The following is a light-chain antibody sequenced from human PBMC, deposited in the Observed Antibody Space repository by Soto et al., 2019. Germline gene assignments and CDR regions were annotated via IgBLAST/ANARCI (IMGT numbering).Light chain of an antibody. Sequence: DIQMTQSPSSLSASVGDRVTITCQATHDISNYLNWYQQKPGKAPKLLIYDASNLQTGVPSRFSGSGSGTHFTFTISSLQPEDIATYYCQHYNSYSEAFGQGTRLEIK. V-gene: IGKV1-33*01. CDR1: HDISNY. CDR3: QHYNSYSEA. J-gene: IGKJ5*01. CDR2: DAS.